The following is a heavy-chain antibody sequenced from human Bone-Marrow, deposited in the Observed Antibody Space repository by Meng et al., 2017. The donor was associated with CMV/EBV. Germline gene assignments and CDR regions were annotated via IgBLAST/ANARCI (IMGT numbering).Heavy chain of an antibody. J-gene: IGHJ3*02. V-gene: IGHV3-9*01. CDR3: RRGYTDAFDI. Sequence: SLKISCAASGFTFDDYAMHWVRQAPGKGLEWVSGISWNSGSIGYADSVKGRFTISRDDSKNTLYLQMNSLKTEDTAVYYCRRGYTDAFDIWGQGTMVTVSS. CDR2: ISWNSGSI. CDR1: GFTFDDYA. D-gene: IGHD2-2*02.